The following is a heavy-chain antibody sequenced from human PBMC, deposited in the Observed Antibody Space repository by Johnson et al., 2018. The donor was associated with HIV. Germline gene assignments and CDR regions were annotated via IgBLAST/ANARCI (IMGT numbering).Heavy chain of an antibody. CDR1: RITFSRYW. J-gene: IGHJ3*02. V-gene: IGHV3-7*01. CDR2: IKQDGSEK. CDR3: ARVPWSLDAFDI. D-gene: IGHD2-15*01. Sequence: MLLVESGGGLVQPGGSLRLSCAASRITFSRYWMTWVRQAPGKGLEWVANIKQDGSEKYYVDSVKGRFTISRDNSKNTLYLQMNSLRAEDTAVYYCARVPWSLDAFDIWGQGTMVTVSS.